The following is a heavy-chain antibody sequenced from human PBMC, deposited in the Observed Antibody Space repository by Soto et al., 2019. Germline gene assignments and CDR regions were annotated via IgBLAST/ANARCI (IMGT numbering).Heavy chain of an antibody. J-gene: IGHJ4*02. V-gene: IGHV4-30-2*01. D-gene: IGHD1-26*01. Sequence: QLQLQESGPGLVKPSQTLSLTCAVSGGSISSGGYSWSWIRQPPGKGLEWIGYIYHSGSTYYNPSLKSRVTISVDRSKNQFSLKLSSVTAADTAVYYCARAGVVGATALDYWGQGTLVTVSS. CDR1: GGSISSGGYS. CDR3: ARAGVVGATALDY. CDR2: IYHSGST.